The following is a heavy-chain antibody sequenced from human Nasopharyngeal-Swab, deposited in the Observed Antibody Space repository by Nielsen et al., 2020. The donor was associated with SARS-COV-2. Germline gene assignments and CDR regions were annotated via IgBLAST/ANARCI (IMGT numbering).Heavy chain of an antibody. CDR2: VDHTGRT. J-gene: IGHJ6*02. CDR3: ARGGYLLLLRSYYYGMDV. D-gene: IGHD5-18*01. CDR1: VGSFSAYY. V-gene: IGHV4-34*01. Sequence: SETLSLTCAVHVGSFSAYYWSWVRQPPGKGLEWIGEVDHTGRTNNNPSLQSRVTMSVDTSKNQFSLTLSSVTAAGTAVYYCARGGYLLLLRSYYYGMDVWSQGTTVTVSS.